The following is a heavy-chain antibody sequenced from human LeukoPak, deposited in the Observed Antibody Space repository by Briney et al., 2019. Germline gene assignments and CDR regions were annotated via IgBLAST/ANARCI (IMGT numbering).Heavy chain of an antibody. Sequence: GGSLRLSCAASGFTFSSYAMSWVRQAPGKGPEWVSTIYNSGAPTYSADSVKGRFTISRDNSKDTLYLQMTSLRAEDTAVYYCARGVNSGSYPNWFDPWGQGILVTVSS. CDR1: GFTFSSYA. D-gene: IGHD1-26*01. CDR2: IYNSGAPT. V-gene: IGHV3-23*01. J-gene: IGHJ5*02. CDR3: ARGVNSGSYPNWFDP.